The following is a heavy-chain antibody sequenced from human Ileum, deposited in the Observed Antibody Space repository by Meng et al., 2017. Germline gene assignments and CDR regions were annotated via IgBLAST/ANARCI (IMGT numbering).Heavy chain of an antibody. CDR3: TSSSNYDFWSGSYTGFDY. D-gene: IGHD3-3*01. CDR2: IKSKADDGTT. Sequence: EVQLVESGGGLAQPGGSLRLSCAASGFPFTNAWMNWVRQAPGKGLEWVGRIKSKADDGTTDYAAPVKGRFTISRDDSKNTLYLQMNNLKFDDTAVYYCTSSSNYDFWSGSYTGFDYWGQGTLVTVSS. J-gene: IGHJ4*02. CDR1: GFPFTNAW. V-gene: IGHV3-15*01.